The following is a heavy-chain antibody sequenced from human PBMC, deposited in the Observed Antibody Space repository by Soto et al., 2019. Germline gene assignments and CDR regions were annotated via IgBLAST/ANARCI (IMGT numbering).Heavy chain of an antibody. J-gene: IGHJ6*02. D-gene: IGHD1-1*01. CDR3: AKSLSRTDYGVDV. CDR1: GFTFSSYA. Sequence: GGSLRLSCAASGFTFSSYAMTWVRQAPGKGLEWVSSFSGGTYYADSVKGRFTISRDNSNDTLYLQMNSLRAEDTAIYFCAKSLSRTDYGVDVWGQGTTVTSP. CDR2: FSGGT. V-gene: IGHV3-23*01.